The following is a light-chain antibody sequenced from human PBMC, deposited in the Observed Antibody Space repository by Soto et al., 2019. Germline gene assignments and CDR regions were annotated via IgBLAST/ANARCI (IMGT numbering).Light chain of an antibody. CDR3: SSYAGSNPVV. J-gene: IGLJ2*01. V-gene: IGLV2-8*01. CDR1: SSDVGGYNY. Sequence: QSVLTRLPSASGSPGQSVTISCTGTSSDVGGYNYVSWYQQHPGKAPKLMIYEVSKRPSGVPDRFSGSKSGNTASLTVSGLQAEDEADYYCSSYAGSNPVVFGGGTKLTVL. CDR2: EVS.